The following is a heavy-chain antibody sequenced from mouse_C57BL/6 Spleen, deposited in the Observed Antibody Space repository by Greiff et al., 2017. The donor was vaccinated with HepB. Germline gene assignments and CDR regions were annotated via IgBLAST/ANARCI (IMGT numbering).Heavy chain of an antibody. CDR1: GFSFTSYG. CDR3: ARKADYDYDDAMDY. V-gene: IGHV2-2*01. J-gene: IGHJ4*01. CDR2: IWSGGST. Sequence: QVQLKESGPGLVQPSQRLSITCTVSGFSFTSYGVHWVRQSPGKGLEWLGVIWSGGSTDYNAAFISRLSISKDNSKSQVFFKMNSLQADDTAIYYCARKADYDYDDAMDYWGQGTSVTVSS. D-gene: IGHD2-4*01.